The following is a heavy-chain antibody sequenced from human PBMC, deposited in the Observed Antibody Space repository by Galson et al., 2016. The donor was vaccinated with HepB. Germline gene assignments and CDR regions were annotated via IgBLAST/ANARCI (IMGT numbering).Heavy chain of an antibody. Sequence: SVKVSCKASGNTFTNYGINWVRQAPGQGLEWMGWLSNYNGKTNYAQRLQGRVTMTTDTSTSTAHMELRSLRYDDTAVYYCARGSAIGPLAKFDYWGQGTLVTVSS. CDR3: ARGSAIGPLAKFDY. CDR2: LSNYNGKT. J-gene: IGHJ4*02. D-gene: IGHD3-3*01. CDR1: GNTFTNYG. V-gene: IGHV1-18*01.